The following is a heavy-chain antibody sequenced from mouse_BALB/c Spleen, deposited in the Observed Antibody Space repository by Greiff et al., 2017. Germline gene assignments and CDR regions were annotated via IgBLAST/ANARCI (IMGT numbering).Heavy chain of an antibody. Sequence: EVQLVESGGGLVQPGGSRTLSCAASGFTFSSFGMHWARQAPEKGLEWVAYISSGSSTIYYADTVKGRFTISRDNPKNTLFLQMTSLRSEDTAMYYCARSNYGNYDYYAMDYWGQGTSVTVSS. V-gene: IGHV5-17*02. CDR1: GFTFSSFG. CDR3: ARSNYGNYDYYAMDY. D-gene: IGHD2-1*01. J-gene: IGHJ4*01. CDR2: ISSGSSTI.